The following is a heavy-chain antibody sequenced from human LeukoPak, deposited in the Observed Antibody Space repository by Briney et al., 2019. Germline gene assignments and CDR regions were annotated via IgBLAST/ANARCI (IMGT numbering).Heavy chain of an antibody. CDR2: ISYDGSNK. CDR1: GFTFSSYA. Sequence: QTGGSLRLSCAASGFTFSSYAMHWVRQAPGKGLEWVAVISYDGSNKYYADSVKGRFTISRDNSKNTLYLQMNSLRAEDTAVYYCAKGIVGSGWLTLDYWGQGTLVTVSS. V-gene: IGHV3-30*04. CDR3: AKGIVGSGWLTLDY. D-gene: IGHD6-19*01. J-gene: IGHJ4*02.